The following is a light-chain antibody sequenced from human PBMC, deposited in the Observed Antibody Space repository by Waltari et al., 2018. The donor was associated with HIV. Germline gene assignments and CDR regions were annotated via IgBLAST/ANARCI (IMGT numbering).Light chain of an antibody. CDR2: GNH. V-gene: IGLV1-40*01. CDR3: QSYDTSLSGSV. Sequence: QSVLTQPPSVSGAPGQRVTISCTGSSTNIGERARVDGNWYQQIPGTAPKLLLYGNHNRPSGVPDRFSGSKSGASASLAVTGLQAEDEADYYCQSYDTSLSGSVFGGGTKLTVL. CDR1: STNIGERARVD. J-gene: IGLJ3*02.